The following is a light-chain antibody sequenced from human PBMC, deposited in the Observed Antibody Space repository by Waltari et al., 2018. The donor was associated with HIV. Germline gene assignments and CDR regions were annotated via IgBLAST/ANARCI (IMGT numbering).Light chain of an antibody. Sequence: SFDLTQPPSVSVSPGQTASITCHGDKLGNKYACWYQHPADHSPVLVNYLDNKRPAGIPQLFSGTNAGNAAPPAFSGTQAMDAAYYYCQAWDSGNVVFGGGTKLTVL. CDR3: QAWDSGNVV. CDR2: LDN. J-gene: IGLJ3*02. CDR1: KLGNKY. V-gene: IGLV3-1*01.